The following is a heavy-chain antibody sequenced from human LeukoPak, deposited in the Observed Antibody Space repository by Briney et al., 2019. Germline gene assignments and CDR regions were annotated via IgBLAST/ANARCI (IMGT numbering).Heavy chain of an antibody. CDR3: AKSPASSWYYERLAY. CDR1: GFTFSSYA. D-gene: IGHD6-13*01. Sequence: PGGSLRLSCAASGFTFSSYAMSWVRQAPGKGLEWVSAISGSGGSTYYADSVKGRFTISRDNSKNTLYLQMNSLRAEDTAVYYCAKSPASSWYYERLAYWGQGTLVTVSS. CDR2: ISGSGGST. J-gene: IGHJ4*02. V-gene: IGHV3-23*01.